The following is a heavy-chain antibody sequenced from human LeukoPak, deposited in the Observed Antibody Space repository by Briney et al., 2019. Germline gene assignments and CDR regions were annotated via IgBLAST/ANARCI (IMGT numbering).Heavy chain of an antibody. V-gene: IGHV3-43D*03. J-gene: IGHJ4*02. CDR3: ARRAGAYSHPYDY. CDR2: ISWDGGST. CDR1: GFTFDDYA. D-gene: IGHD4/OR15-4a*01. Sequence: GGSLRLSCAASGFTFDDYAMHWVRQAPGKGLEWVSLISWDGGSTYYADSVKGRFTISRDNSKNTLYLQMNSLRAEDTAVYYCARRAGAYSHPYDYWGQGTLVTVSS.